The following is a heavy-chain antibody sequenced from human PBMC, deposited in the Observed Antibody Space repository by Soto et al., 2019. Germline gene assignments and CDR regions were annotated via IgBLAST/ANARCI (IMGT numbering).Heavy chain of an antibody. CDR3: AKSLVPAAVRDYYYYYYMDV. Sequence: PGGSLRLSCAASGFTFSSYAMSWVRQAPGKGLEWVSAISGSGGSTYYADSVKGRFTISRDNSKNTLYLQMNSLRAEDTAVYYCAKSLVPAAVRDYYYYYYMDVWGKGTTVTVSS. CDR1: GFTFSSYA. CDR2: ISGSGGST. D-gene: IGHD2-2*01. J-gene: IGHJ6*03. V-gene: IGHV3-23*01.